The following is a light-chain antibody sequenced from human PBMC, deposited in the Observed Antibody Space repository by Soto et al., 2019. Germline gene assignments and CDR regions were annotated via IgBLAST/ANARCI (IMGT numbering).Light chain of an antibody. Sequence: VLTQSPATLSLSPGERATLSCRASQSIHTSLAWYQQKPGQPPRLVVYDSTLRANGVPDRFGGSRSGTEFTLTINKLEPEDFAVYYCQQRNVWPPITVGQGTRVEIK. V-gene: IGKV3-11*01. CDR1: QSIHTS. CDR3: QQRNVWPPIT. CDR2: DST. J-gene: IGKJ5*01.